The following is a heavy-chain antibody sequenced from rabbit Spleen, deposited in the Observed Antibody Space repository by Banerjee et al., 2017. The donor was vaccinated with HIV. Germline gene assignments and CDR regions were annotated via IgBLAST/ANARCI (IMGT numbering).Heavy chain of an antibody. V-gene: IGHV1S45*01. CDR1: GVSFSFSSY. D-gene: IGHD8-1*01. Sequence: QEQLTETGGGLVQPGGSLTLTCTASGVSFSFSSYMCWVRQAPGKGLEWIACIDAGSSGFTYFATWAKGRFTISRTSSTTVTLQMTRLTAADTATYFCARDASSSFSSYGMDLWGQGTLVTV. CDR2: IDAGSSGFT. CDR3: ARDASSSFSSYGMDL. J-gene: IGHJ6*01.